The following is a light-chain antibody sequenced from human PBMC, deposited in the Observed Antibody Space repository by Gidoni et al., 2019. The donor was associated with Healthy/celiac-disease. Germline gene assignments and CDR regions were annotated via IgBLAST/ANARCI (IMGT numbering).Light chain of an antibody. Sequence: DNVMTKSPLSLPVIPGEPASISCRSSQRLLHSNGYNYFDWYLQKPGQSPQLLIFLGSNRASGVPDRFSGSGSGTDFTLKISRVEAEDVGVYYCMQALKSLCTFGQGTKLEIK. J-gene: IGKJ2*02. V-gene: IGKV2-28*01. CDR3: MQALKSLCT. CDR1: QRLLHSNGYNY. CDR2: LGS.